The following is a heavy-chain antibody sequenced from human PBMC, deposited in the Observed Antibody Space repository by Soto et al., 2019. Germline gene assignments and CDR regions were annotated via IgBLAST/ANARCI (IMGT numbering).Heavy chain of an antibody. V-gene: IGHV1-69*01. D-gene: IGHD6-13*01. CDR2: IIPIFGTA. Sequence: QVQLVQSGAEVQKPGSSVKVSCKASGGTFSSYAISWVRQAPGQGLEWMGGIIPIFGTANYAQKFQGRVTITADESTITAYMELSSLRSEDAAVYYCARDALGAAAGTEVTDYYGMDVWGQGATVTVSS. CDR1: GGTFSSYA. J-gene: IGHJ6*02. CDR3: ARDALGAAAGTEVTDYYGMDV.